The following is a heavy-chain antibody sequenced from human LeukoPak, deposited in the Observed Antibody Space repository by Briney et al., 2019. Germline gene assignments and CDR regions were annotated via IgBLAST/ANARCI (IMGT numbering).Heavy chain of an antibody. V-gene: IGHV3-23*01. D-gene: IGHD2-2*02. Sequence: GGSLRLSCAASGFAFNTYAMSWVRQVPGKGLEWVSVISYSCATTYYADSVRGRFTISRDNSKNTLYLQMNSLSAEDTAIYYCATFRNYLSLGSCSSIACYNSQPWGQGTAVTVSS. J-gene: IGHJ5*02. CDR2: ISYSCATT. CDR3: ATFRNYLSLGSCSSIACYNSQP. CDR1: GFAFNTYA.